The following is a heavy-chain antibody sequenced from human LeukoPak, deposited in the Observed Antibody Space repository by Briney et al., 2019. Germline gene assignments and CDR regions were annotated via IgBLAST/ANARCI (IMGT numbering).Heavy chain of an antibody. CDR3: ARGIAIPLEV. CDR1: GYTFTGYY. J-gene: IGHJ4*02. Sequence: ASVKVSCTASGYTFTGYYMHWVRQAPGQGLEWLGSTNPNSGGKNYAQDFHGRVTMTRKTSISTAYYVQSRLITDDTAVYYCARGIAIPLEVWGQGTLVTVSS. V-gene: IGHV1-2*02. D-gene: IGHD5-18*01. CDR2: TNPNSGGK.